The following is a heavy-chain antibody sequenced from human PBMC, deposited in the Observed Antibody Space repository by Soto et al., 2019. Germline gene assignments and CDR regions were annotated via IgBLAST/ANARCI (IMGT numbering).Heavy chain of an antibody. Sequence: SETLSLTCTVSGGSISSSSYYWGWIRQPPGKGLEWIGSIYYSGSTYYNPSLKSRVTISVDTSKNQFSLKLSSVTAADTAVYYCARQSGYCTNGVCHYIPENWFDPWGQGTLVTVSS. V-gene: IGHV4-39*01. CDR1: GGSISSSSYY. D-gene: IGHD2-8*01. CDR2: IYYSGST. CDR3: ARQSGYCTNGVCHYIPENWFDP. J-gene: IGHJ5*02.